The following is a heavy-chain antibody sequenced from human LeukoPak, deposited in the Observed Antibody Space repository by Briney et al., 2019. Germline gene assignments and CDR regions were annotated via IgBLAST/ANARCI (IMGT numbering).Heavy chain of an antibody. D-gene: IGHD5-24*01. CDR3: ARAGADGPYYFDY. V-gene: IGHV4-59*01. CDR1: GGSSSSYY. J-gene: IGHJ4*02. Sequence: SETLSLTCTVSGGSSSSYYWSWIRQPPGKGLEWIGYIYYSGSTNYNPSLKSRVTISVDTSKNQFSLKLSSVTAADTAVYYCARAGADGPYYFDYWGQGTLVTVSS. CDR2: IYYSGST.